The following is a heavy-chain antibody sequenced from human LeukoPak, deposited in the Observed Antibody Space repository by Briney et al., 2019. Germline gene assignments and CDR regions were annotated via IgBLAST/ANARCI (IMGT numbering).Heavy chain of an antibody. CDR2: MNPNSGNT. J-gene: IGHJ6*03. D-gene: IGHD5-12*01. CDR3: ARCGYDMHYYYYMDV. Sequence: ASVKVSCKASGYTFTSYDINWVRQATGQGLEWMGWMNPNSGNTGYAQKFQGRVTMTRNTSISTAYMELSSLRSEDTAVYYCARCGYDMHYYYYMDVWGKGTTVTISS. CDR1: GYTFTSYD. V-gene: IGHV1-8*01.